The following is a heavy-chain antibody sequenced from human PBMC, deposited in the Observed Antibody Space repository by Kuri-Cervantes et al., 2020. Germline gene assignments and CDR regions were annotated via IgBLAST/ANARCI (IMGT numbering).Heavy chain of an antibody. D-gene: IGHD3-10*01. CDR2: ISGSGGST. Sequence: GESLKISCAASGFTFSSYAMSWVRQAPGKGLEWVSAISGSGGSTYYADSVKGRFTISGDNAKNTLYLQMNSLRAEDTAVYYCARARWFRESPLAYYYMDVWGKGTTVTVSS. CDR3: ARARWFRESPLAYYYMDV. V-gene: IGHV3-23*01. CDR1: GFTFSSYA. J-gene: IGHJ6*03.